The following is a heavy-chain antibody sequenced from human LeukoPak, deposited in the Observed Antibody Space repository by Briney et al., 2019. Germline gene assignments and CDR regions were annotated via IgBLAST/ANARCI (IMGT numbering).Heavy chain of an antibody. J-gene: IGHJ6*03. V-gene: IGHV1-2*02. Sequence: GASVKVSCKASGYTFTGYYTHWVRQAPGQGLEWMGWINPNSGGTNCAQKFQGRVTMTRDTSINTAYMELSSLRFDDTAVYYCARGATAGRFSLRPTGAYYMDVWGKGTTVTVSS. CDR1: GYTFTGYY. CDR3: ARGATAGRFSLRPTGAYYMDV. CDR2: INPNSGGT. D-gene: IGHD6-13*01.